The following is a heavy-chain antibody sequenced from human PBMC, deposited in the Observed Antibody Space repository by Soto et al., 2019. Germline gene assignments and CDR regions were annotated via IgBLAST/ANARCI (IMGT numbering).Heavy chain of an antibody. CDR2: INAGNGNT. J-gene: IGHJ5*02. V-gene: IGHV1-3*01. CDR1: GYTFTSYA. CDR3: ARDNTPLVAAYNWFDP. Sequence: ASVKVSCKASGYTFTSYAMHWVRQAPGQRLEWMGWINAGNGNTKYSQKFQGRVTITRDTSASTAYMELSSLRSEDTAVYYCARDNTPLVAAYNWFDPWGQGTLVTVSS. D-gene: IGHD6-25*01.